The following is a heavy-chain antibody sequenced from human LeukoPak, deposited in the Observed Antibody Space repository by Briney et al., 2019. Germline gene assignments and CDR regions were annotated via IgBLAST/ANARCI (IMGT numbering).Heavy chain of an antibody. CDR2: ISGSGGST. V-gene: IGHV3-23*01. D-gene: IGHD6-19*01. Sequence: GGSLRLSCAASGFTFSSYAMSWVRQAPGKGLEWVSAISGSGGSTYYADSVKGRFTISRDNAKNSLYLQMNSLRVEDTAVYYCASEGIAVAGTGYFDLWGRGTLVTVSS. CDR1: GFTFSSYA. CDR3: ASEGIAVAGTGYFDL. J-gene: IGHJ2*01.